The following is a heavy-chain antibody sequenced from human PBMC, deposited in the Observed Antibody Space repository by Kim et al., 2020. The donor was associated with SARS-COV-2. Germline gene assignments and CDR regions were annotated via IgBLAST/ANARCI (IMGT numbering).Heavy chain of an antibody. CDR1: GFTFSSYG. J-gene: IGHJ5*02. V-gene: IGHV3-30*18. CDR2: ISYDGSNK. D-gene: IGHD2-15*01. CDR3: AKERIFLSIGGPLVFDP. Sequence: GGSLRLSCAASGFTFSSYGMHWVRQAPGKGLEWVAVISYDGSNKYYADSVKGRFTISRDNSKNTLYLQMNSLRAEDTAVYYCAKERIFLSIGGPLVFDPWGQGTLVTVSS.